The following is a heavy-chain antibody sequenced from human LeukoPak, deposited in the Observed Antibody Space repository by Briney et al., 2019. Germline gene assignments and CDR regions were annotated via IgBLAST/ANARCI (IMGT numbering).Heavy chain of an antibody. D-gene: IGHD5-24*01. CDR2: ISSSSYI. V-gene: IGHV3-21*01. J-gene: IGHJ4*02. CDR1: GFTFSSYS. CDR3: AKYRLIWLPAPVFDN. Sequence: KPGGSLRLSCAASGFTFSSYSMNWVRQAPGKGLEWVSSISSSSYIYYADSVKGRFTISRDNAKNSLYLQMNSLRAEDTAVYYCAKYRLIWLPAPVFDNWGQGTLVTVSS.